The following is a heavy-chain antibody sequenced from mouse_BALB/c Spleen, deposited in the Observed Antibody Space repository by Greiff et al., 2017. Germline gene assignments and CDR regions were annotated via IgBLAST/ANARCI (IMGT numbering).Heavy chain of an antibody. Sequence: EVKLVESGGGLVQPGGSLKLSCAASGFTFSSYGMSWVRQTPDKRLELVATINSNGGSTYYPDSVKGRFTISRDNAKNTLYLQMSSLKSEDTAMYYCARDRDGYDEMDYWGQGTSVTVSS. CDR1: GFTFSSYG. CDR2: INSNGGST. D-gene: IGHD2-2*01. CDR3: ARDRDGYDEMDY. J-gene: IGHJ4*01. V-gene: IGHV5-6-3*01.